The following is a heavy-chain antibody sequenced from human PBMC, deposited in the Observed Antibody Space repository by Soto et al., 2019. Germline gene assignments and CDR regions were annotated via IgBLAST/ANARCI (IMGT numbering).Heavy chain of an antibody. CDR1: GNSISTTNW. J-gene: IGHJ4*02. CDR2: IYHSGST. Sequence: LSLTCVVSGNSISTTNWWSWVRQSPGKGLEWIGEIYHSGSTNYNPSLKSRVTISVDKSKNQFSLKLSSVTAADTAVYYCARDVGYHYDGSPSGQFDFWGQGTLVTVS. CDR3: ARDVGYHYDGSPSGQFDF. D-gene: IGHD3-22*01. V-gene: IGHV4-4*02.